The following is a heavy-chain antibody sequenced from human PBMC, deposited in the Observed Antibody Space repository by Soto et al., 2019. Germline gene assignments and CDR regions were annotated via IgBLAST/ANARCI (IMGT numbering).Heavy chain of an antibody. CDR3: ARTSGSRSLNHSYYMDV. V-gene: IGHV4-59*08. Sequence: QVQLQESGPGLVKPSETLSLTCNVSGDSISGYYWSWIRQPPGKGLEWIGYIYYSGSTNYNPSLKSRVTMSVDRSKNQFSLKLTSVTAADTAVYYCARTSGSRSLNHSYYMDVWGKGTTVTVSS. CDR2: IYYSGST. CDR1: GDSISGYY. J-gene: IGHJ6*03.